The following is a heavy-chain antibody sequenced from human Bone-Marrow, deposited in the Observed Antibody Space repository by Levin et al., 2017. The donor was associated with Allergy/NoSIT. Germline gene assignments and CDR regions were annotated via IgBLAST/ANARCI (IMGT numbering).Heavy chain of an antibody. V-gene: IGHV1-18*01. D-gene: IGHD6-6*01. CDR2: ISAYNGNT. CDR1: GYTFTSYG. J-gene: IGHJ3*02. Sequence: GASVKVSCKASGYTFTSYGISWVRQAPGQGLEWMGWISAYNGNTNYAQKLQGRVTMTTDTSTSTAYMELRSLRSDDTAVYYCARDPYSSSSSGAFDIWGQGTMVTVSS. CDR3: ARDPYSSSSSGAFDI.